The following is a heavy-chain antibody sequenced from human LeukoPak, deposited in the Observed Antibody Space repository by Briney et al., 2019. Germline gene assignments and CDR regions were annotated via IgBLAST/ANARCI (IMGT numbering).Heavy chain of an antibody. D-gene: IGHD3-9*01. CDR2: IYTSGST. CDR1: GYPINNAYY. CDR3: ARSAVRLVDFDY. J-gene: IGHJ4*02. V-gene: IGHV4-61*02. Sequence: PSETLSLTCGVSGYPINNAYYWSWIRQPAGKGLEWIGRIYTSGSTNYNPSLKSRVTISVDTSKNQFSLKLSCVTAADTAVYYCARSAVRLVDFDYWGQGTLVTVSS.